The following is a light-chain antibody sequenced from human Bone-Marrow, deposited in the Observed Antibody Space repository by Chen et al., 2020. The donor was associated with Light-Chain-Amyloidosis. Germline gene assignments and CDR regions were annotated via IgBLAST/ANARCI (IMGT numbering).Light chain of an antibody. V-gene: IGLV2-23*02. Sequence: QSALTQPASVSGSPGQSLTISCTGTSSDIGTYSLVSWYQHHPGKAPKLMIYGVTKRPSGVSDRFSGSRSGNTASLTISGLQAEDEADYYCCSYAGSNTFLFGGGTKLTVL. CDR1: SSDIGTYSL. J-gene: IGLJ2*01. CDR3: CSYAGSNTFL. CDR2: GVT.